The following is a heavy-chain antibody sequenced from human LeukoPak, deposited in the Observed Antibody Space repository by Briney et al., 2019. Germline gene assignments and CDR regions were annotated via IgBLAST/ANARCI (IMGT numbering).Heavy chain of an antibody. CDR2: IGHGGIHT. D-gene: IGHD3-3*01. CDR3: AKEKKSGGWPIDN. CDR1: GFTYSSYA. J-gene: IGHJ4*02. Sequence: GGSLSFSCAASGFTYSSYAMSWVGQAPGKGLEWVSGIGHGGIHTYYADSVKGRFIISRDDSKNTLYLQMNSLRADDTAVYHCAKEKKSGGWPIDNWGQGALVTVSS. V-gene: IGHV3-23*01.